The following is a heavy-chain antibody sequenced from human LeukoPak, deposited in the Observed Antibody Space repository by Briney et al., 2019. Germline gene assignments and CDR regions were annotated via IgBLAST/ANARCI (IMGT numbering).Heavy chain of an antibody. J-gene: IGHJ4*02. CDR1: GGSISSSDYY. V-gene: IGHV4-39*01. D-gene: IGHD6-13*01. Sequence: SETLSLTCTVSGGSISSSDYYWGWIRQPPGKGLEWIGSIYYGGSTYYNPSLKSRVTISVDASKNQFSLKLTSVTAADTAVYYCARLYDYSNEYWGQGTLVTAPS. CDR3: ARLYDYSNEY. CDR2: IYYGGST.